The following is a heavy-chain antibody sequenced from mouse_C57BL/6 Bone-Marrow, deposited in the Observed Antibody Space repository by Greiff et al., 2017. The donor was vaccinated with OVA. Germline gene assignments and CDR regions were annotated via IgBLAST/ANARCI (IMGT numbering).Heavy chain of an antibody. CDR3: ARSYDSLFAY. CDR1: GYAFSSYW. J-gene: IGHJ3*01. Sequence: VKLMESGAELVKPGASVKISCKASGYAFSSYWMNWVKQRPGKGLEWIGQIYPGDGDTNYNGKFKGKATLTADKSSSTAYMQLSSLTSEDSAVYFRARSYDSLFAYWGQGTLVTVSA. V-gene: IGHV1-80*01. CDR2: IYPGDGDT. D-gene: IGHD2-4*01.